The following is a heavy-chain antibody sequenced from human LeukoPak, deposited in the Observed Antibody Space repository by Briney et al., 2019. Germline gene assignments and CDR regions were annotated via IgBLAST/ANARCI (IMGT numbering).Heavy chain of an antibody. CDR1: GFTFDDYA. D-gene: IGHD6-19*01. CDR2: ISWNSGSI. J-gene: IGHJ4*02. Sequence: GGSLRLSCAASGFTFDDYAMHWVRQAPGKGLERVSGISWNSGSIGYADSVKGRFTISRDNAKNSLYLQMNSLRAEDTALYYCAKEGSISGSSSFDYWGQGTLVTVSS. CDR3: AKEGSISGSSSFDY. V-gene: IGHV3-9*01.